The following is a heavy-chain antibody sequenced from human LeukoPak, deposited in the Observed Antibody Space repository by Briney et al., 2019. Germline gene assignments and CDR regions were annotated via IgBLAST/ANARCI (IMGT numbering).Heavy chain of an antibody. Sequence: GGSLRLSCGVSGFNFSSYWMSWVRQAPGKGLEWVAKIKRDGSEEYHVDSVKGRFTISRDNAKKSLYLQMNSLRAEDTALYYCARDQNFYDTTGEGYFQHWGQGTLVTVSS. CDR2: IKRDGSEE. V-gene: IGHV3-7*01. D-gene: IGHD3-22*01. CDR1: GFNFSSYW. J-gene: IGHJ1*01. CDR3: ARDQNFYDTTGEGYFQH.